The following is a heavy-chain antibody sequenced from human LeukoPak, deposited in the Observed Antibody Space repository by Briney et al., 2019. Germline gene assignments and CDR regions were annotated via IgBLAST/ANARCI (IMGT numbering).Heavy chain of an antibody. CDR3: ARTIEVAGTLSWFDP. J-gene: IGHJ5*02. V-gene: IGHV3-21*01. CDR2: ISSSSSYI. D-gene: IGHD6-19*01. CDR1: GFTFSIYS. Sequence: GGSLRLSCAASGFTFSIYSMNWVHQAPGKGLEWVSSISSSSSYIYYASSVKGRFTISRDNAKNSLYLQMNSLRAEDTAVYYCARTIEVAGTLSWFDPWGQGTLVTVSS.